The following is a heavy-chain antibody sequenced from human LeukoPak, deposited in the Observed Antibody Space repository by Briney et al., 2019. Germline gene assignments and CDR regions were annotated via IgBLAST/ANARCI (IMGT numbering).Heavy chain of an antibody. J-gene: IGHJ4*02. D-gene: IGHD4-23*01. Sequence: GGSLRLSCAASGFTFSSYAMSWVRQAPGKGLEWVSAISGSGGSTYYADSVKGRFTISRGNSKNTLYLQMNSLRAEDTAVYYCAKVPLPYGGKDYFDYWGQGTLVTVSS. CDR1: GFTFSSYA. V-gene: IGHV3-23*01. CDR2: ISGSGGST. CDR3: AKVPLPYGGKDYFDY.